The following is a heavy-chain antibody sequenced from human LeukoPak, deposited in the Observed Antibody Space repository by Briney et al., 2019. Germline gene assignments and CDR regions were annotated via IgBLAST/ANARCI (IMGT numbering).Heavy chain of an antibody. CDR3: AKAGKSSWKTHAY. J-gene: IGHJ4*02. D-gene: IGHD6-13*01. V-gene: IGHV3-23*01. CDR2: ISGNGGST. CDR1: GFTFSSYA. Sequence: QPGGSLRLSCAASGFTFSSYAMNWVRQAPGKGLEWVSGISGNGGSTYYADSVKGRFTISRDNSKNTLYLQMNSLRAKDTAVYYCAKAGKSSWKTHAYWGQGTLVTVSS.